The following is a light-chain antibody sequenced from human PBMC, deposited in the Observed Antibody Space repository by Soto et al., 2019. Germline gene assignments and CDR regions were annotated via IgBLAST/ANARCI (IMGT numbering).Light chain of an antibody. CDR1: QSVGRNY. CDR2: AAS. V-gene: IGKV3-20*01. J-gene: IGKJ4*01. CDR3: QQYAESPLT. Sequence: EIVLTQSPGTLSLSPGERATLSCRASQSVGRNYLAWYQQKPGQAPRLLIHAASSRATGIPDTFSGSGSETDFTLTIIRLEPEDFAVYYCQQYAESPLTFGGGTKVEIK.